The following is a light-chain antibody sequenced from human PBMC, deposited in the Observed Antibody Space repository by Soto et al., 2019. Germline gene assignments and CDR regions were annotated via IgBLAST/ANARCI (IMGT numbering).Light chain of an antibody. Sequence: EIVLTQSPGTLSLSPGESATLSCRASRSLDSGQLAWYQQKVGRAPRLLIHDAFMRATGIPDRFSGSGSGTDFTLTISRLEPEDYAVYYCQQYGHSLWTFGQGTKVDIK. CDR1: RSLDSGQ. CDR3: QQYGHSLWT. V-gene: IGKV3-20*01. CDR2: DAF. J-gene: IGKJ1*01.